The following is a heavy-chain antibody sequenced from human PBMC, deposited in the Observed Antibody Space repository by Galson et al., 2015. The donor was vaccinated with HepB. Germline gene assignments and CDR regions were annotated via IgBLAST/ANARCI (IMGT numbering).Heavy chain of an antibody. CDR2: IYPGDSDT. D-gene: IGHD3-10*01. V-gene: IGHV5-51*01. Sequence: QSGAEVKKPGESLKISCKGSGYSFATYWIGWVRQMPGKGLEWMGIIYPGDSDTRYSPSFQGQVTISADKSISTAYLQWSSLKASDTAMYYCAMPGSGSYPSYYGMDVWGQGTTVTVSS. CDR1: GYSFATYW. CDR3: AMPGSGSYPSYYGMDV. J-gene: IGHJ6*02.